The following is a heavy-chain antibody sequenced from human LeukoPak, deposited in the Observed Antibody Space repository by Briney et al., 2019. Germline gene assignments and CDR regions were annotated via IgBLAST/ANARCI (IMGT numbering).Heavy chain of an antibody. CDR1: GFTFSSYW. CDR2: INSDGSST. V-gene: IGHV3-74*01. D-gene: IGHD6-19*01. Sequence: PGGSLRLSCAASGFTFSSYWMHWVRQAPGKGLVWVSRINSDGSSTSYADSVKGRFTISRDNAKNTLYLQMNSLRAEDTAVYYCAKSSGWYSGMDVWGQGTTVTVSS. J-gene: IGHJ6*02. CDR3: AKSSGWYSGMDV.